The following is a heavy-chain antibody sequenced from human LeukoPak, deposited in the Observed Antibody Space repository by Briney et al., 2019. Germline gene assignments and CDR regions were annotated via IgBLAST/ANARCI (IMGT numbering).Heavy chain of an antibody. CDR2: ISSGGGST. D-gene: IGHD3-10*01. V-gene: IGHV3-23*01. J-gene: IGHJ4*02. CDR3: AKDVGGYYFTYWSGCFDH. Sequence: GGSLRLSCAASGFTFSSYAMSWVRQAPGKGLEWVSGISSGGGSTYYADSVKGRFTISRDNSKNTLDLEMNSLRAEDTAVYYCAKDVGGYYFTYWSGCFDHWGQGTLVTVSS. CDR1: GFTFSSYA.